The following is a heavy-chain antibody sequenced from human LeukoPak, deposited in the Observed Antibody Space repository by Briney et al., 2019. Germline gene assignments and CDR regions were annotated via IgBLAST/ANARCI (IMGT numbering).Heavy chain of an antibody. J-gene: IGHJ5*02. CDR2: ISGSGGST. V-gene: IGHV3-23*01. Sequence: GGSLRLSCAASGFTFSSYAMSWVRQAPGKGLEWVSAISGSGGSTYYADSVKGRFTISRDNSKNTLYPQMNSLRAEDTAVYYCAKSRYYDSSGYPTWFDPWGQGTLVTVSS. CDR1: GFTFSSYA. CDR3: AKSRYYDSSGYPTWFDP. D-gene: IGHD3-22*01.